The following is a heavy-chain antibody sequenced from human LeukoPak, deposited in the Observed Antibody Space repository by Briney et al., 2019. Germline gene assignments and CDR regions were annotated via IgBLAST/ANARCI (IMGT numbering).Heavy chain of an antibody. V-gene: IGHV4-59*08. CDR1: GGSISSYY. J-gene: IGHJ4*02. D-gene: IGHD3-9*01. CDR2: IYYSGST. Sequence: TSETLSLTCTVSGGSISSYYWSWIRQPPGKGLEWIGYIYYSGSTNYNPSLKSRVTISVDTSKNQFSLKLSSVTAADTAVYYCARGFRLTGYRHWGQGTLVTVSS. CDR3: ARGFRLTGYRH.